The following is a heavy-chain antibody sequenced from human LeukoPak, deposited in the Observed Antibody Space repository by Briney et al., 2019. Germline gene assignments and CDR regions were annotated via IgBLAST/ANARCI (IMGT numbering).Heavy chain of an antibody. D-gene: IGHD3-3*01. CDR1: GFTFSDYY. CDR3: AGDDATFGVVTPRYYGMDV. CDR2: ISSSGSTI. Sequence: GGSLRLSCAASGFTFSDYYMSWIRQAPGKGLEWVSYISSSGSTIYYADSVKGRFTISRDNAKNSLYLQMNSLRAEDTAVYYCAGDDATFGVVTPRYYGMDVWGQGTTVTVSS. J-gene: IGHJ6*02. V-gene: IGHV3-11*01.